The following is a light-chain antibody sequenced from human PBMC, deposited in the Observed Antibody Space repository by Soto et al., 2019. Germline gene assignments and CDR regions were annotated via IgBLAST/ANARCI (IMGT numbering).Light chain of an antibody. V-gene: IGKV3-20*01. J-gene: IGKJ1*01. CDR1: QSVGSSY. CDR2: GAS. CDR3: QYYRRSPPT. Sequence: EIVMTQSPATLSLSPGERATLSCRASQSVGSSYLAWYQQKPGQAPRLLIYGASSTATGIPSRISGRWCGTDSPLTISRLEPDFFADYYWQYYRRSPPTFGQGTKVDIK.